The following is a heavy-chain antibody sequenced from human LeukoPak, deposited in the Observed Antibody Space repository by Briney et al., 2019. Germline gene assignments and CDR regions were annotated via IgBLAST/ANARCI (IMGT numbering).Heavy chain of an antibody. CDR1: GGSISSGGYY. V-gene: IGHV4-30-2*01. J-gene: IGHJ5*02. CDR2: IYHSGST. D-gene: IGHD6-13*01. Sequence: SETLSLTCTVSGGSISSGGYYWSWIRQPPGKGLEWIGYIYHSGSTYYNPSLKSRVTISVDRSKNQFSLKLSSVTAADTAVYYCARQAEARIAAAGTPNWFDPWGQGTLVTVSS. CDR3: ARQAEARIAAAGTPNWFDP.